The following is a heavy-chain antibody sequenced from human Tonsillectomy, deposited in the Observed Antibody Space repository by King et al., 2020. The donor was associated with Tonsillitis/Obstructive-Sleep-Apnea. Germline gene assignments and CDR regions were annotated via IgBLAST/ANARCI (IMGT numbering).Heavy chain of an antibody. J-gene: IGHJ6*02. CDR1: GYSFTSYW. Sequence: VQLVESGAEVKKPGESLRISCKGSGYSFTSYWNIWVRQMPGKGLEWMGRIDPSDSYTDYSPSFQGHVSISVDKYISTDYLQWSTLKASDTAMYYCARAEGDYAPTDVWSHGTTVTVSS. CDR2: IDPSDSYT. V-gene: IGHV5-10-1*03. D-gene: IGHD4-17*01. CDR3: ARAEGDYAPTDV.